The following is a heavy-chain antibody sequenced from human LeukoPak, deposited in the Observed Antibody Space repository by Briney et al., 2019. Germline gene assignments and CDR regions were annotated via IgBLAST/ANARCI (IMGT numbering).Heavy chain of an antibody. V-gene: IGHV3-9*01. J-gene: IGHJ6*02. CDR2: ISWYSGNI. CDR3: ARDVWRRAFYYAMDV. Sequence: PGGSLRLSCVASGFTFDDHAMHWVRQAPGKGLEWVSSISWYSGNIGYADSAKGRFSISRDNAKNTLYLEMNSLRTDDTALYFCARDVWRRAFYYAMDVWGLGTTVAVSS. CDR1: GFTFDDHA. D-gene: IGHD2-21*01.